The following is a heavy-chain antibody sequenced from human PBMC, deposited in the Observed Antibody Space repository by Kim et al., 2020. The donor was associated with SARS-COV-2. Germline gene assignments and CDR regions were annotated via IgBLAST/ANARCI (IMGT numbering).Heavy chain of an antibody. D-gene: IGHD1-26*01. CDR2: ISYDGSNK. J-gene: IGHJ6*02. Sequence: GGSLRLSCAASGFTFSSYGMHWVRQAPGKGLEWVAVISYDGSNKYYADSVKGRFTISRDNSKNTLYLQMNSLRAEDTAVYYCAKEPPSGSYYKPKNYYYYGMDVWGQGTTVTVSS. CDR3: AKEPPSGSYYKPKNYYYYGMDV. V-gene: IGHV3-30*18. CDR1: GFTFSSYG.